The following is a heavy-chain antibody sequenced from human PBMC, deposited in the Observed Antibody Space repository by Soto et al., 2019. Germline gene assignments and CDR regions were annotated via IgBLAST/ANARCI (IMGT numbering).Heavy chain of an antibody. J-gene: IGHJ6*03. CDR2: IHHSGST. Sequence: QVQLQESGPGLVKPSETLSLTCAVSGGSISISNWWSWVRQTPGKGLEWIGQIHHSGSTNYSPSLTSRVTSSGDKSRNQFSLKMNSVTAADTAVYYCARGGYYFYMDVWGKGTTVTVSS. CDR1: GGSISISNW. CDR3: ARGGYYFYMDV. V-gene: IGHV4-4*02. D-gene: IGHD1-26*01.